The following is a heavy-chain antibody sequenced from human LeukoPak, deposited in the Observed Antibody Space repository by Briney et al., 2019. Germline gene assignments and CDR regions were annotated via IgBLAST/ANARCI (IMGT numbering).Heavy chain of an antibody. D-gene: IGHD3-3*01. CDR3: ARAHYDFWSAYLDY. CDR1: GGSISSYS. J-gene: IGHJ4*02. V-gene: IGHV4-4*07. CDR2: IYTSGST. Sequence: SETLSLTCTISGGSISSYSWSWIRQPAGKGLEWIGRIYTSGSTNYNPSLKSRVTMSVDTSKNQFSLKLSSVTAADTAVYYCARAHYDFWSAYLDYWGQGTLVTVSS.